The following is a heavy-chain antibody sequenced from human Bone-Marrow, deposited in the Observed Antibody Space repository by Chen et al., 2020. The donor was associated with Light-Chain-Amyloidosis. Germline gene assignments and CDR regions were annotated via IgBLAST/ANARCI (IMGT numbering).Heavy chain of an antibody. CDR3: ARRGAVAGIIDY. CDR1: GFTFSSYS. V-gene: IGHV3-21*01. Sequence: EVQLVESGGGLVKPGGSLRLSCAASGFTFSSYSMNWVRQAPGKGLEWVSSISSSSSYIYYADSVKGRFTISRDNAKNSLYRQMNSLRAEDTAVYYCARRGAVAGIIDYWGQGTLVTVSS. CDR2: ISSSSSYI. D-gene: IGHD6-19*01. J-gene: IGHJ4*02.